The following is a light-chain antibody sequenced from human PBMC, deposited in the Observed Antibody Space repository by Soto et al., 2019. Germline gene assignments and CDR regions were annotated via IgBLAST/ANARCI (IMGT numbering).Light chain of an antibody. V-gene: IGLV1-40*01. Sequence: QAVVTQPPSVSRAPGQRVTSSCTGSSSNIGAGYDVHWYQQLPGTAPNLLIYGNNNRPSGVTDRFSGSKSGTSASLAITGLQAKDEADYYGQSYDSSRRGYVFGTGTKLTVL. J-gene: IGLJ1*01. CDR1: SSNIGAGYD. CDR2: GNN. CDR3: QSYDSSRRGYV.